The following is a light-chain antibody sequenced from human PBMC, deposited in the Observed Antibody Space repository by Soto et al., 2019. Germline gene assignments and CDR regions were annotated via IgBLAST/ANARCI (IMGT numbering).Light chain of an antibody. V-gene: IGKV1-33*01. CDR3: QQYENLPYT. CDR2: DIS. Sequence: DIQMIQSASSLSASVGDRVTITCQASQVISNYLNWYQQKPGKAPKLLIYDISTLEIGVPSRFSGSGSGTDFTFTITGLQPEDIATYYCQQYENLPYTFGQGTKLEI. J-gene: IGKJ2*01. CDR1: QVISNY.